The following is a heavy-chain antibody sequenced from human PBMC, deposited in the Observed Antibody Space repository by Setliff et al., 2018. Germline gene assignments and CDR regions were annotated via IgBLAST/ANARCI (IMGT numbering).Heavy chain of an antibody. CDR3: ARGSRFGTIVYKGDYYMDV. V-gene: IGHV7-4-1*02. D-gene: IGHD3-10*01. CDR1: GYTFSSYA. J-gene: IGHJ6*03. Sequence: ASVKVSCKASGYTFSSYAVNWVRQAPGQGLEWMGWINTNTGNPTYAQGFTGRFVFSLDTSVSTAYLQISSLKAEDTAIYYCARGSRFGTIVYKGDYYMDVWGKGTTVTVSS. CDR2: INTNTGNP.